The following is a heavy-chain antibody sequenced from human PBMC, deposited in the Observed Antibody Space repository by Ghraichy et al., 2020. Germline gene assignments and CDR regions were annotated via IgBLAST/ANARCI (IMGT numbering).Heavy chain of an antibody. J-gene: IGHJ2*01. CDR1: GFTFSDYY. D-gene: IGHD3-10*01. V-gene: IGHV3-11*01. CDR2: ISSSGSTI. Sequence: LSLTCAASGFTFSDYYMSWIRQAPGKGLEWVSYISSSGSTIYYADSVKGRFTISRDNAKNSLYLQMNSLRAEDTAVYYCARDLITMVRGVINGWYFDLWGRGTLVTVSS. CDR3: ARDLITMVRGVINGWYFDL.